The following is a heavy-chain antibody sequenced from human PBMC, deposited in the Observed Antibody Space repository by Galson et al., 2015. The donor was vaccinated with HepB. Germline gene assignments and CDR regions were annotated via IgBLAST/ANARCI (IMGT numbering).Heavy chain of an antibody. Sequence: PALVKPTQTLTLTCTFSGFSLTTSGMCVSWIRQPPGKALEWLARIDWGDDKYYSTSLKTRLTISKDTSKNQVVLTMTNMDPMDTATYYCARIRGALRHDYWSASDFYYYYYMDVWGEGTTVTVSS. CDR1: GFSLTTSGMC. V-gene: IGHV2-70*11. CDR3: ARIRGALRHDYWSASDFYYYYYMDV. CDR2: IDWGDDK. D-gene: IGHD3-3*01. J-gene: IGHJ6*03.